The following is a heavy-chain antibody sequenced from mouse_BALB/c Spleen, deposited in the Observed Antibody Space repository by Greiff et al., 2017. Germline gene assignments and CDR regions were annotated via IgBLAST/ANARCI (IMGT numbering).Heavy chain of an antibody. V-gene: IGHV10-1*02. CDR1: GFTFNTYA. J-gene: IGHJ1*01. D-gene: IGHD2-14*01. CDR2: IRSKSNNYAT. Sequence: EVQLVESGGGLVQPKGSLKLSCAASGFTFNTYAMNWVRQAPGKGLEWVARIRSKSNNYATYYADSVKDRFTISRDDSQSMLYLQMNNLKTEDTAMYYCVRHGDYRYDEWYFDVWGAGTTVTVSS. CDR3: VRHGDYRYDEWYFDV.